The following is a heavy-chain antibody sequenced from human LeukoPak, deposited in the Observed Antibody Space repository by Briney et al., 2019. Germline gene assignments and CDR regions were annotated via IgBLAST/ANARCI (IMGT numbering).Heavy chain of an antibody. CDR2: ISYDGSNK. CDR1: GFTFSSYG. V-gene: IGHV3-30*18. J-gene: IGHJ4*02. D-gene: IGHD6-19*01. CDR3: AKDLFEEWLVPNYYFDY. Sequence: PGGSLRLSCAASGFTFSSYGMHWVRQAPGKGLEWVAVISYDGSNKYYADSVKGRFTISRDNSKNTLYLQMNSLRAEDTAVYYCAKDLFEEWLVPNYYFDYWGQGTLVTVSS.